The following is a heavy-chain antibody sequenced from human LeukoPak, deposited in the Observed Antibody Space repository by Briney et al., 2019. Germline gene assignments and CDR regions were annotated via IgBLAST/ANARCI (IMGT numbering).Heavy chain of an antibody. J-gene: IGHJ5*01. V-gene: IGHV4-39*01. D-gene: IGHD3-3*01. CDR3: ARTIFGVVSWFDP. CDR1: GGSISSSSYY. CDR2: IYYSGST. Sequence: PSETLSLTCTVSGGSISSSSYYWGWIRQPPGKGLEWIGRIYYSGSTYYNPSLKSRVSISVDTSKYQFSLKLSSVTAADTAVYYCARTIFGVVSWFDPWGQGTLVTVSS.